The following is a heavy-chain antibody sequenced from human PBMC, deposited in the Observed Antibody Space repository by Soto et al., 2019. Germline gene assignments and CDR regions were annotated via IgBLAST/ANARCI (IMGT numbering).Heavy chain of an antibody. CDR3: ARRAFGSSRSFDI. V-gene: IGHV3-23*01. CDR2: ISDSGGLT. Sequence: GGSLRLSFAASGFAFSSHPMSWVRQAPERGLEWVSGISDSGGLTYNADSVKGRFTISRDNSKNTLYLQMNSLRAEDTALYYCARRAFGSSRSFDIWGQGTMVTVSS. D-gene: IGHD6-6*01. J-gene: IGHJ3*02. CDR1: GFAFSSHP.